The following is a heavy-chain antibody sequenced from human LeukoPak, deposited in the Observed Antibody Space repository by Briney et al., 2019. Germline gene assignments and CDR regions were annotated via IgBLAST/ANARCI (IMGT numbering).Heavy chain of an antibody. D-gene: IGHD2-2*01. Sequence: ASVKVSCKASGYTFTGYYMHWVRQAPGQGLEWMGWINPNSGGTNYAQKSQGRVTTTRDTSISTAYMELSRLRSDDTAVYYCARDHTYCSSTSCYRFPDYWGQGTLVTVSS. J-gene: IGHJ4*02. CDR2: INPNSGGT. CDR1: GYTFTGYY. V-gene: IGHV1-2*02. CDR3: ARDHTYCSSTSCYRFPDY.